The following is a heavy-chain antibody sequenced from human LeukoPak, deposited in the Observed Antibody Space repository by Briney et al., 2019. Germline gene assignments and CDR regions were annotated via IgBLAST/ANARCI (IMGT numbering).Heavy chain of an antibody. Sequence: PGGSLRLSCAASRFTFNDYWLTCVREAPGKGLEWVANIKQDGSEKYYVDSVKGRFTISRDNAKNSLYLQMNSLRAEDTAVYYCARGGATTFGLWGNAFDIWGPGTLVTVSS. CDR1: RFTFNDYW. CDR2: IKQDGSEK. V-gene: IGHV3-7*01. CDR3: ARGGATTFGLWGNAFDI. D-gene: IGHD3-3*01. J-gene: IGHJ4*02.